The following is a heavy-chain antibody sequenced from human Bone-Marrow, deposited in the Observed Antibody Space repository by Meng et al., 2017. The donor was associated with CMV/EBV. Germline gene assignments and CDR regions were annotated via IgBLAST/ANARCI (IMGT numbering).Heavy chain of an antibody. Sequence: GSLRLSCTVSGGSISSSSYYWGWIRQPPGKGLEWIGSIYYSGSTYYNPSLKSRVTISVDTSKNQFSLKLSSVTAADTAVYYCARVRYYYDSSGYYVYYYYYGMDVWGQGTTVTVSS. CDR1: GGSISSSSYY. CDR2: IYYSGST. J-gene: IGHJ6*02. V-gene: IGHV4-39*07. D-gene: IGHD3-22*01. CDR3: ARVRYYYDSSGYYVYYYYYGMDV.